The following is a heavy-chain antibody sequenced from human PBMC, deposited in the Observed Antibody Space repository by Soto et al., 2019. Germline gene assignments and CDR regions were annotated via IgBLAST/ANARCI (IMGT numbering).Heavy chain of an antibody. Sequence: QVQLVESGGGVVQPGRSLRLSCAASGFTFSSYAMHWVRQAPGKGLEWVAVISYDGSNKYYADSVKGRFTISRDNSKNTLYLQMNSLRAEDTAVYYGARDGADYYGSGSYYSLNYYYYGMDVWGQGTTVTVSS. D-gene: IGHD3-10*01. V-gene: IGHV3-30-3*01. J-gene: IGHJ6*02. CDR2: ISYDGSNK. CDR1: GFTFSSYA. CDR3: ARDGADYYGSGSYYSLNYYYYGMDV.